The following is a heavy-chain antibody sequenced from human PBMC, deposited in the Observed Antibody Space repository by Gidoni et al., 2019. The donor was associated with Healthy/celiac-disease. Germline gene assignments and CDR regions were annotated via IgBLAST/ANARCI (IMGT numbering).Heavy chain of an antibody. D-gene: IGHD3-3*01. J-gene: IGHJ5*02. V-gene: IGHV3-30-3*01. Sequence: QVQLVESGGGVVQPGRSLRLACAASGFTSSSYSMHWVRQAPGKGLEWVAVISYDGSNKYYTDSVKGRFTISRDNSKNTLYLQMNSLRAEDTAVYYCARDLLEWSSNWFDPWGQGTLVTVST. CDR1: GFTSSSYS. CDR3: ARDLLEWSSNWFDP. CDR2: ISYDGSNK.